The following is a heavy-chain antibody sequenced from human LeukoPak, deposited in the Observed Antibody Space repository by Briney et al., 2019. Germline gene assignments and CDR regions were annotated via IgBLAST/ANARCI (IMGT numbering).Heavy chain of an antibody. CDR3: ARGNTAMTADY. J-gene: IGHJ4*02. D-gene: IGHD5-18*01. Sequence: SVKVSCKASGGTFSNYAINWVRQAPGQGLEWMRGIIPIFGTTHYAQKFRGRVTITADESTSTAYMELSSLRSEDTAVFYCARGNTAMTADYWGQGTLVTASS. CDR2: IIPIFGTT. CDR1: GGTFSNYA. V-gene: IGHV1-69*13.